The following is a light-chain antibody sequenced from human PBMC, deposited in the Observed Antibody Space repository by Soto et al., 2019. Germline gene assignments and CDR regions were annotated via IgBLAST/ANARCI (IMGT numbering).Light chain of an antibody. Sequence: DIQMTQSPSTLSASVGDRVTITCRASQSISSWLAWYQQKPGKAPRVLIHDAATLESGVPPRFSGSGTGTEFTLTISSLQPDDFATYYCQQYNSYLWTVGQGTKVDIK. CDR1: QSISSW. CDR2: DAA. J-gene: IGKJ1*01. V-gene: IGKV1-5*01. CDR3: QQYNSYLWT.